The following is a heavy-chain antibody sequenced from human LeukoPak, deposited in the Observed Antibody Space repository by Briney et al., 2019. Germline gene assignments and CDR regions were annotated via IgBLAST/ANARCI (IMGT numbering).Heavy chain of an antibody. CDR2: INPNSGGT. CDR1: GYTFTGYY. J-gene: IGHJ4*02. D-gene: IGHD2-8*01. V-gene: IGHV1-2*02. Sequence: GASVKVSCKASGYTFTGYYMHWVRQAPGQGLEWMGWINPNSGGTNYAQKFQGRVTMTRDTSISTAYMELSRLRYDDTAVYYCARDTDIVLIGSLNYWGQGTLVTVSS. CDR3: ARDTDIVLIGSLNY.